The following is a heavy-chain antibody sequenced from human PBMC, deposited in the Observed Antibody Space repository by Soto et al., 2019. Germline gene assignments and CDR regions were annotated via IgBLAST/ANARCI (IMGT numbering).Heavy chain of an antibody. V-gene: IGHV2-5*02. CDR1: GFSLSTSGVG. J-gene: IGHJ4*02. Sequence: QITLKESGPTLVKPTQPLTLTCTFSGFSLSTSGVGVGWIRQPPGKALEWLALIYWDDDKRYSPSLKSRLNITKDTSKNQVVITMTNMDPVDTATYYCAHRGIAAASTFVINNSGCHVDYWGEGTLVTVSS. D-gene: IGHD6-13*01. CDR3: AHRGIAAASTFVINNSGCHVDY. CDR2: IYWDDDK.